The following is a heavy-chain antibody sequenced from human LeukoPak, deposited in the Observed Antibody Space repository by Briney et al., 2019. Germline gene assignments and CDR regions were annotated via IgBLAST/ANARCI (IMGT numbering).Heavy chain of an antibody. J-gene: IGHJ6*03. CDR1: GGSFSGYY. D-gene: IGHD2-21*02. CDR2: INRSGST. V-gene: IGHV4-34*01. CDR3: ARRGPYCGGDCYPKYYYYYYMDV. Sequence: PSETLSLTCAVYGGSFSGYYWSWIRQPPGKGLEWIGEINRSGSTNYNPSLKSRVTISVDTSKNQFSLKLSSVTAADTAVYYCARRGPYCGGDCYPKYYYYYYMDVWGKGTTVTISS.